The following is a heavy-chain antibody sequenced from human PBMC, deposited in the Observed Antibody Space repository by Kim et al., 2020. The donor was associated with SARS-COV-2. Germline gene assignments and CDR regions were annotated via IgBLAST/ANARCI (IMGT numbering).Heavy chain of an antibody. CDR3: ARVRYYDSGQDMGFDY. Sequence: ASVKVSCKASGYTFTSYYMHWVRQAPGQGLEWMGIINPSGGSTSYAQKFQGRVTMTRDTSTSTVYMELSSLRSEDTAVYYCARVRYYDSGQDMGFDYWGQGTLVTVSS. D-gene: IGHD3-22*01. J-gene: IGHJ4*02. V-gene: IGHV1-46*01. CDR1: GYTFTSYY. CDR2: INPSGGST.